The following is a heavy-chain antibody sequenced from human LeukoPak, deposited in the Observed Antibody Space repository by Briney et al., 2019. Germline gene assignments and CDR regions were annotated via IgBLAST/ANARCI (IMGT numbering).Heavy chain of an antibody. D-gene: IGHD2-21*02. J-gene: IGHJ4*02. Sequence: QPGGSLRLSCAASGFTLNSYTMNWVPHAPGKGLEWISYMSRTGTTIYYADPVKGRFTISRDNAKNSLYLQMNSLRSEDTGLYFCARDLGSGDHGLLVWGQGALLTVSS. CDR1: GFTLNSYT. V-gene: IGHV3-48*01. CDR3: ARDLGSGDHGLLV. CDR2: MSRTGTTI.